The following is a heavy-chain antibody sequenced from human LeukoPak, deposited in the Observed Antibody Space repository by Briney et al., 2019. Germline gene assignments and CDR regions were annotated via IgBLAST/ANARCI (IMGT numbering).Heavy chain of an antibody. CDR3: ARGQRYCSGGSCYSGNWFDP. CDR2: INPNSGGT. D-gene: IGHD2-15*01. J-gene: IGHJ5*02. Sequence: ASVKVSCKASGYTFTGYYMHWVRQAPGQGLEWMGWINPNSGGTNYAQKFQGRVTMTRNTSISTAYMELSSLRSEDTAVYYCARGQRYCSGGSCYSGNWFDPWGQGTLVTVSS. V-gene: IGHV1-2*02. CDR1: GYTFTGYY.